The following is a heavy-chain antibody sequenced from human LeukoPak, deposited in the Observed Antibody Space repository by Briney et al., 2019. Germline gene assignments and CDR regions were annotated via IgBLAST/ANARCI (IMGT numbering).Heavy chain of an antibody. CDR1: GYSISSGYY. CDR3: ARDLTGRGWFDP. D-gene: IGHD1-14*01. J-gene: IGHJ5*02. V-gene: IGHV4-61*01. Sequence: SETLSLTCTVSGYSISSGYYWGWIRQPPGKGLEWIGYVYNTGSTNYNPSLKTRLTISVDTSKNQFSLKLSSVTAADTAVYYCARDLTGRGWFDPWGQGTLVTVSS. CDR2: VYNTGST.